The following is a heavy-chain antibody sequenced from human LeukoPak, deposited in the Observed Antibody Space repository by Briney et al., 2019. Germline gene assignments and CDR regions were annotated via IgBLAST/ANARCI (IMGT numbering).Heavy chain of an antibody. CDR1: GFTVGSNT. Sequence: GGSLRLSCAASGFTVGSNTMSWVRQAPGKGLEWVSIIYSGGSTSYADSVKGRFTISRDNSKNTLYLQMNSLRTEDTAVYYCAREVAPLYFHYGMDVWGEGTTVTVSS. CDR2: IYSGGST. V-gene: IGHV3-66*01. CDR3: AREVAPLYFHYGMDV. J-gene: IGHJ6*01. D-gene: IGHD2-21*01.